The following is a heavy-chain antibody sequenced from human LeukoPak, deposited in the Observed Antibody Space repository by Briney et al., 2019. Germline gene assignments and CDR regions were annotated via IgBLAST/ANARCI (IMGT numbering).Heavy chain of an antibody. J-gene: IGHJ5*02. Sequence: SVKVSCKASGGTFSSHAISWVRQATGQGLEWMGGIIPIFGTANYAQKFQGRVTITADESTSTAYMELSSLRSEDTAVYYCARDHYYDSSGYFCWFDPWGQGTLVTVSS. V-gene: IGHV1-69*13. CDR1: GGTFSSHA. D-gene: IGHD3-22*01. CDR2: IIPIFGTA. CDR3: ARDHYYDSSGYFCWFDP.